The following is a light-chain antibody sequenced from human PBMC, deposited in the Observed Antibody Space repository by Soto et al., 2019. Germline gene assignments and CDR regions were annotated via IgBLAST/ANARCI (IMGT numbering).Light chain of an antibody. Sequence: VLTQSPVTLSLSPVERATLSCRASQSVTSSYLAWYRHKPGQAPRLVIYGASTRATDIPDRFSASGSGTDFTLTISRLEPEDFAVYYCQQYSRAPLTFGQGTKVDIK. V-gene: IGKV3-20*01. CDR2: GAS. J-gene: IGKJ1*01. CDR3: QQYSRAPLT. CDR1: QSVTSSY.